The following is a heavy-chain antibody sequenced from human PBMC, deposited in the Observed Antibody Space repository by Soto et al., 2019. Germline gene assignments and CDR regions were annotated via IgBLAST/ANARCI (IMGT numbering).Heavy chain of an antibody. CDR3: ARHQAAEGWFDP. CDR2: IYYSGST. CDR1: GGSISNDNYY. D-gene: IGHD6-25*01. J-gene: IGHJ5*02. Sequence: SETLSLTCTVSGGSISNDNYYWSWIRQSPGKGLEWIAYIYYSGSTYYNPSLKSRLTISVDPSKNQFSLKLSSVTAADTAVYYCARHQAAEGWFDPWGQGTLVTVSS. V-gene: IGHV4-30-4*01.